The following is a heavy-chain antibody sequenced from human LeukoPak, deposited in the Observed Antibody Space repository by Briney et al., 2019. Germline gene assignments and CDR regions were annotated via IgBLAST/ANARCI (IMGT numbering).Heavy chain of an antibody. CDR2: IHIGGST. V-gene: IGHV3-53*01. J-gene: IGHJ4*02. D-gene: IGHD3-16*02. CDR1: GFDVSNNY. Sequence: PGGSLRLSCAASGFDVSNNYMTWVRQAPGKGLEWVSVIHIGGSTYYADSVKGRFTISKDNSKNTLYLQMNSLRAEDTAVYYCARARMITFGGVIDPGDYWGQGTLVTVSS. CDR3: ARARMITFGGVIDPGDY.